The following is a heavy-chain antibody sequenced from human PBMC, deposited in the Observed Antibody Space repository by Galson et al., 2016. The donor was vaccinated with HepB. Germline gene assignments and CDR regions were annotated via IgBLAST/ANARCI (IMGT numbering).Heavy chain of an antibody. J-gene: IGHJ3*02. CDR3: ARDGQKLAPYAYDI. Sequence: SLRLSCAASGFTFINNAMHWVRQAPGKGLEWLAQIWPDEKTIYYADFMRGRFTVSRDNSKNTVYLQMDSLRAEDTAIYYCARDGQKLAPYAYDIWGQGTMVTGSS. CDR2: IWPDEKTI. CDR1: GFTFINNA. V-gene: IGHV3-33*01.